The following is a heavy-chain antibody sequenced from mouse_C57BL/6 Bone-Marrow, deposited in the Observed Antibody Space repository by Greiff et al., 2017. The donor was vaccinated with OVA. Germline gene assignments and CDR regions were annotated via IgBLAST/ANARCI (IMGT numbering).Heavy chain of an antibody. Sequence: QVQLQQSGAELVRPGASVTLSCKASGYTFTDYEMHWVKQTPVHGLEWIGAIDPETGGTAYNQKFKGKAILTADKSSSTAYMELRSLTSEDSAVYYCTREDYGKKGYWGQGTTLTVSS. CDR1: GYTFTDYE. J-gene: IGHJ2*01. V-gene: IGHV1-15*01. CDR2: IDPETGGT. CDR3: TREDYGKKGY. D-gene: IGHD2-1*01.